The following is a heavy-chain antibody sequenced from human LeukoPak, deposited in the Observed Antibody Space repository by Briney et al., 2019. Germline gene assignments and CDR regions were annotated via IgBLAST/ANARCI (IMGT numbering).Heavy chain of an antibody. V-gene: IGHV4-34*01. D-gene: IGHD3-3*01. J-gene: IGHJ4*02. CDR3: ARLVPERFFQLNPEGYYDY. CDR1: GEPFSGYY. CDR2: INRHGNT. Sequence: SKTLSLTCAVSGEPFSGYYWGWIRQPPGKGLELIGEINRHGNTDYNPSLKSRVSMSIDTSKNQFSLKLISVTAADTAVYYCARLVPERFFQLNPEGYYDYWGQGTLVTVSS.